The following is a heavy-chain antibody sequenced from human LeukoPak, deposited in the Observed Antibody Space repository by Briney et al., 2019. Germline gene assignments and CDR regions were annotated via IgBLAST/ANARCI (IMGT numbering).Heavy chain of an antibody. CDR3: AKDLDSYGYFSADY. CDR2: IRYDESRK. D-gene: IGHD5-18*01. V-gene: IGHV3-30*02. J-gene: IGHJ4*02. CDR1: GFTFSSYG. Sequence: GGSLRLSCAASGFTFSSYGMHWVRQPPGKGLDWVAFIRYDESRKYHADSVKGRFTISIDNSKNTLYLQMNILRAEDTAVYYCAKDLDSYGYFSADYWGQGTLVTVSS.